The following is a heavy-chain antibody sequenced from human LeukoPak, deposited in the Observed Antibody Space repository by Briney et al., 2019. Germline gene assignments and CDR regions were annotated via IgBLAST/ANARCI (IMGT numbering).Heavy chain of an antibody. Sequence: ASVKVSCKASGYTLTGYYMHWVRQAPGQGLEWMGWINPNSGGTNYAQKFQGRVTMTRNTSISTAYMELSSLRSEDTAVYYCARPFYCSGGSCPSHFDYWGQGTLVTVSS. CDR2: INPNSGGT. J-gene: IGHJ4*02. CDR3: ARPFYCSGGSCPSHFDY. D-gene: IGHD2-15*01. CDR1: GYTLTGYY. V-gene: IGHV1-2*02.